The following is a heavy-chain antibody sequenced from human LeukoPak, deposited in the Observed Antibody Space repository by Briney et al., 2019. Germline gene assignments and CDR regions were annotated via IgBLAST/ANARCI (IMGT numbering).Heavy chain of an antibody. CDR1: GYSFTSYW. CDR2: IYPGDSDT. Sequence: GESLKISCKGSGYSFTSYWIGWVRQMPGKGLEWMGIIYPGDSDTRYSPSFQGQVTISADKSISTAYPQWSSLKASDTAMYYCARQGGEIAAAGTYWYFDLWGRGTLVTVSS. V-gene: IGHV5-51*01. D-gene: IGHD6-13*01. CDR3: ARQGGEIAAAGTYWYFDL. J-gene: IGHJ2*01.